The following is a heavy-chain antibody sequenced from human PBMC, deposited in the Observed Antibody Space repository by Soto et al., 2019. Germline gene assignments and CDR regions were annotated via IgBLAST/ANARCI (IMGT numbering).Heavy chain of an antibody. CDR3: ARDQGHYGMDV. Sequence: QVQLVESGGGVVQPGRSLRLSCAASGFTFSSYAMHWVRQAPGKGLEWVAVISYDGSNKYYADSVKGRFTISRDNSTNTLYLQMNSLRAEDMAVYYCARDQGHYGMDVWGQGTTVTVSS. CDR1: GFTFSSYA. V-gene: IGHV3-30-3*01. CDR2: ISYDGSNK. J-gene: IGHJ6*02.